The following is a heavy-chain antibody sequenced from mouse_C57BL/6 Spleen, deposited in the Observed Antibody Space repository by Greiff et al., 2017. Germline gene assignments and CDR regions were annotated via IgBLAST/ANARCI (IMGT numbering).Heavy chain of an antibody. Sequence: EVQGVESGGGFVKPGGSLKLSCAASGFTFSDYGLHWVRQAPEKGLEWVAYISSGSSTIDYADTVTGPFTISRDNAKNTLFLQMTSLRSEDTAMYYWARPGDYTWFAYWGQGTLVTVSA. J-gene: IGHJ3*01. CDR2: ISSGSSTI. CDR1: GFTFSDYG. V-gene: IGHV5-17*01. D-gene: IGHD2-4*01. CDR3: ARPGDYTWFAY.